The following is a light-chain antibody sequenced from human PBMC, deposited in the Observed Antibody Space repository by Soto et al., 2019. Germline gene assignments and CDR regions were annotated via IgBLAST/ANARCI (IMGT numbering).Light chain of an antibody. V-gene: IGLV3-21*02. J-gene: IGLJ3*02. CDR1: NIGSKS. Sequence: SYELTQPPSVSVAPGQTARITCGGNNIGSKSVHWYQQKPGQAPVLVVYDDSDRPSGIPERFSGSKSGTSASLAISGLQPEDEADYYCAAWDDSLSWVFGGGTKVTVL. CDR2: DDS. CDR3: AAWDDSLSWV.